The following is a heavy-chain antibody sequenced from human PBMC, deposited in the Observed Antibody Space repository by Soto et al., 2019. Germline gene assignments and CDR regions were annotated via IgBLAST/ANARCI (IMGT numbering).Heavy chain of an antibody. D-gene: IGHD6-13*01. CDR1: GLTFRNYA. CDR3: AKDLRGPEAGTWYFDL. J-gene: IGHJ2*01. CDR2: ITATGDRA. V-gene: IGHV3-23*01. Sequence: EVHLLESGGGLVQPGGSLRLSCAVSGLTFRNYAMGWVRQAPGKGLEWVSAITATGDRAQYIDSVRGRFTISRDDSQNTLYMQMNSLRAEDTAVYYCAKDLRGPEAGTWYFDLWGRGSLVTVSS.